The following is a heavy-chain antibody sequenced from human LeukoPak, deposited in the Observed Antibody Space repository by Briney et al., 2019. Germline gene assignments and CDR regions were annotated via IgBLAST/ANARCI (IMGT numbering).Heavy chain of an antibody. V-gene: IGHV3-7*05. J-gene: IGHJ4*02. CDR2: IKQDGSEQ. CDR3: ARDLVRD. D-gene: IGHD3-10*02. CDR1: GFTFSDYW. Sequence: GGSLRLSCAASGFTFSDYWVSWVRQAPGRGLEWVANIKQDGSEQCYVDSVKGRFTIARDNVKNSLYLQMNSLRAEDTAVYYCARDLVRDWGQGTLVTVSS.